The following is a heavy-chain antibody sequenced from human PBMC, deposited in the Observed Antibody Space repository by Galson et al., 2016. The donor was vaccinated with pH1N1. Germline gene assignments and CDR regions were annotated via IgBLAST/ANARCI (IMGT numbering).Heavy chain of an antibody. D-gene: IGHD2-15*01. J-gene: IGHJ4*02. CDR2: IYSSGST. Sequence: ETLSLTCTVSGGSISSNDYYWTWIRQPPGKGLEWIGTIYSSGSTYDNPSLKSRVTISVDTSKNQFSLKLSSVTAADTAVYYCAREDCSSGPCPLDSWGQGTLDIVSS. CDR1: GGSISSNDYY. CDR3: AREDCSSGPCPLDS. V-gene: IGHV4-39*07.